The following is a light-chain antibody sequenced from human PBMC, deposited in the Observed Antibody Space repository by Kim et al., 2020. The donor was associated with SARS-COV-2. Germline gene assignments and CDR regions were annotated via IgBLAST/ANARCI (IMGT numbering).Light chain of an antibody. Sequence: SSELTQDPAVSVALGQTVRITCQGDSLRSYYASWYQQKPGQAPVLVIYGKNNRPLGIPDRFSGSSSGNTASLTITGAQAEDEADYYCNSRDSSGNHLLFG. CDR3: NSRDSSGNHLL. CDR2: GKN. J-gene: IGLJ2*01. V-gene: IGLV3-19*01. CDR1: SLRSYY.